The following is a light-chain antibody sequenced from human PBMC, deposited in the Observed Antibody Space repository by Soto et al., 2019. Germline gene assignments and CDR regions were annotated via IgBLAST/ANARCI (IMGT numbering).Light chain of an antibody. CDR3: QQYKVWPGWT. CDR1: QSIRSD. V-gene: IGKV3-15*01. J-gene: IGKJ1*01. CDR2: ASS. Sequence: ERVMTQSPATQSVSPGESATLSCRACQSIRSDLASYQLIPGQAPGVLIYASSTMATGVTARFSGSVSAIEFTIPISSLQSEDFAVYYCQQYKVWPGWTFGQGTKVDIK.